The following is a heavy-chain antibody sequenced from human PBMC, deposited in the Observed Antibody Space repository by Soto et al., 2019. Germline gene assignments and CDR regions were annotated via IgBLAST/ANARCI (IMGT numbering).Heavy chain of an antibody. CDR1: GFTFSAFA. CDR2: ISYDGRNE. CDR3: AKGVVREPAYFDD. J-gene: IGHJ4*02. V-gene: IGHV3-30*18. Sequence: GSRGLSCSVSGFTFSAFAMYWVREAPGKGLEWVALISYDGRNEDSAESVRGRFTISRDNSKNTLYLDMNSLSAEDSAVYFCAKGVVREPAYFDDWAQGTLVTVSS. D-gene: IGHD3-10*01.